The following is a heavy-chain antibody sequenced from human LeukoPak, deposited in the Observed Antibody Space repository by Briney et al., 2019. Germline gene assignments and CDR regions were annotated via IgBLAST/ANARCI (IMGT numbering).Heavy chain of an antibody. CDR2: IREDGSEK. CDR1: GFTFSSSW. CDR3: AKAPVTTCSGAYCYPFDY. Sequence: GGSLRLSCAASGFTFSSSWMTWVRQAPGKGLEWVASIREDGSEKTSVDSVKGRFTISRDNAKNSLYLQMDSLRAEDAAVYYCAKAPVTTCSGAYCYPFDYWGQGTLVTVSS. D-gene: IGHD2-21*01. J-gene: IGHJ4*02. V-gene: IGHV3-7*03.